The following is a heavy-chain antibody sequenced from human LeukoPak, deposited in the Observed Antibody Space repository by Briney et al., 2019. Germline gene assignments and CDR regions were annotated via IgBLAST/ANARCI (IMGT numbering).Heavy chain of an antibody. CDR2: INPNSGGT. J-gene: IGHJ4*02. D-gene: IGHD6-13*01. CDR3: ARANGGDSSSWYARAAFDY. V-gene: IGHV1-2*02. CDR1: GYTFTGYY. Sequence: ASVKVSCKASGYTFTGYYMHWVRQAPGQGLEWMGWINPNSGGTNYAQKFQGRVTMTRDTSISTAYMELSRLRSDDTAVYYCARANGGDSSSWYARAAFDYWGQGTLVTVSS.